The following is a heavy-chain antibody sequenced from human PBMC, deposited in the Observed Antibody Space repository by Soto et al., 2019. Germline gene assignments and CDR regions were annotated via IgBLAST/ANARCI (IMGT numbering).Heavy chain of an antibody. Sequence: ASVKVSCKASGGTFSSYAISWVRQAPGQGLEWMGGIIPILGTANYAQKFQGRVTITADKSTSTAYMELSSLRSEDTAVYYCARGEAATPYYYYGMDVWGQGTTVTVSS. CDR3: ARGEAATPYYYYGMDV. V-gene: IGHV1-69*10. D-gene: IGHD2-15*01. CDR2: IIPILGTA. CDR1: GGTFSSYA. J-gene: IGHJ6*02.